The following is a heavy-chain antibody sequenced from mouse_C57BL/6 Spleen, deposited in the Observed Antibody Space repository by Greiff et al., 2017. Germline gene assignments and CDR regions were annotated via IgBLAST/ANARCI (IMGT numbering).Heavy chain of an antibody. V-gene: IGHV5-4*01. D-gene: IGHD1-1*01. Sequence: EVQGVESGGGLVKPGGSLKLSCAASGFTFSSYAMSWVRQTPEKRLEWVATISDGGSYTYYPDNVKGRFTISRDNAKNNLYLQMSHLKSEDTAMYYCARDDYGSSWYYFAYWGQGTTLTVSS. CDR2: ISDGGSYT. J-gene: IGHJ2*01. CDR3: ARDDYGSSWYYFAY. CDR1: GFTFSSYA.